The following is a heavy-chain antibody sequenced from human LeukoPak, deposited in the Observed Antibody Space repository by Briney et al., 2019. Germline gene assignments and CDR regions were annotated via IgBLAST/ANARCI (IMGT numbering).Heavy chain of an antibody. Sequence: GASVKVSCKASGHTFTSYGISWVRQAPGQGLEWMGWISAYNGNTNYAQKLRGRVTMTTDTSTSTAYMELRSLRSDDTAVYYCARDSSCSSTSCYFDVDYWGQGTLVTVSS. V-gene: IGHV1-18*01. CDR2: ISAYNGNT. D-gene: IGHD2-2*01. J-gene: IGHJ4*02. CDR1: GHTFTSYG. CDR3: ARDSSCSSTSCYFDVDY.